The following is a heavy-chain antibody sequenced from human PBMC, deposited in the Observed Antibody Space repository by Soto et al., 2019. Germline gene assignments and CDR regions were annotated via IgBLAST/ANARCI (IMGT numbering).Heavy chain of an antibody. CDR1: GFAFSSYA. Sequence: GGSLRLSCAASGFAFSSYAMSWVRQAPGKGLEWVSAISGSGGSTYYADSVKGRFTISRDNSKNTLYLQMNSLRAEDTAVYYCAKGTGIAVAGIPYYFDYWGQGTLVTVSS. CDR3: AKGTGIAVAGIPYYFDY. D-gene: IGHD6-19*01. V-gene: IGHV3-23*01. CDR2: ISGSGGST. J-gene: IGHJ4*02.